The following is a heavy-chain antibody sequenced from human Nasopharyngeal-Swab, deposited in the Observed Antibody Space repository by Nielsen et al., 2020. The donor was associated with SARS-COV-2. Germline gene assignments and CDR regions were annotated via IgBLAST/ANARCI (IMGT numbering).Heavy chain of an antibody. D-gene: IGHD3-10*01. J-gene: IGHJ3*01. Sequence: GESLKISCAASGFTFNNYAMAWVRRAPGRGLEWVSAISASGGSTYYRNSVKGRFSISRDNSKNTLFLQMNSLTVDDTALYYCAKDDVVRGDAFDFWGQGTMVTVSS. CDR3: AKDDVVRGDAFDF. V-gene: IGHV3-23*01. CDR1: GFTFNNYA. CDR2: ISASGGST.